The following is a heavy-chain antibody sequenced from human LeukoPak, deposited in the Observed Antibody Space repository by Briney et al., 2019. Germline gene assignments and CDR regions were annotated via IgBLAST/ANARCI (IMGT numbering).Heavy chain of an antibody. V-gene: IGHV1-69*13. Sequence: SVKVSCKASGGTFSSYAISWVRQAPGQGLEWMVGIIPIFGTAYYAQKFQGRVTITADESTSTAYMELSSLRSEDTAVYYCARGRFIVVVPAAIAGDYYYYYMDVWGKGTTVTVSS. J-gene: IGHJ6*03. CDR3: ARGRFIVVVPAAIAGDYYYYYMDV. CDR1: GGTFSSYA. D-gene: IGHD2-2*01. CDR2: IIPIFGTA.